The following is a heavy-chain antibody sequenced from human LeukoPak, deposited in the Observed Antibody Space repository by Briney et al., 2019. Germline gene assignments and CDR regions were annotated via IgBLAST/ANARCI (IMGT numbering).Heavy chain of an antibody. V-gene: IGHV3-23*01. Sequence: GGSLRLSCAASGFTFNSYAMTWVRQAPGKGLEWVSSISGNGGSTYYTDSVKGRFTISRDNSKNTLYLQMNSLRAEDTAAYYCAKDLRVIVVTYYMDVWGKGTTVTVS. CDR2: ISGNGGST. J-gene: IGHJ6*03. CDR1: GFTFNSYA. D-gene: IGHD2-2*01. CDR3: AKDLRVIVVTYYMDV.